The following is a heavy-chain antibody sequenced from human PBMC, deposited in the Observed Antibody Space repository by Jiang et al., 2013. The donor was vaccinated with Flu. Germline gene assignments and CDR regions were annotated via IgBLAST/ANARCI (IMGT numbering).Heavy chain of an antibody. CDR1: GGTFSSYA. J-gene: IGHJ4*02. D-gene: IGHD3-22*01. V-gene: IGHV1-69*06. Sequence: GAEVKKPGSSVKVSCKASGGTFSSYAIGWVRQAPGQGLEWLGGIIPIFGTPNYAQKFQGRVTITADRSTSTVYMALSRLRCDDTAVYYCARGPDTSSYYYFYWGQGTLVTVSS. CDR2: IIPIFGTP. CDR3: ARGPDTSSYYYFY.